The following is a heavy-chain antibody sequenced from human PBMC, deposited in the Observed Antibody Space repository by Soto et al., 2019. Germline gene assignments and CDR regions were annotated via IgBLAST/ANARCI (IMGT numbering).Heavy chain of an antibody. D-gene: IGHD1-1*01. V-gene: IGHV3-30*18. CDR2: ISYDGSNK. CDR3: AKDPKATGTHY. Sequence: SLRLSCAASGFTFSSYGMHWVRQAPGKGLEWVAVISYDGSNKYYADSVKGRFTISRDNSKNTLYLQMNSLRVEDTAVYYCAKDPKATGTHYWGQGTLVT. J-gene: IGHJ4*02. CDR1: GFTFSSYG.